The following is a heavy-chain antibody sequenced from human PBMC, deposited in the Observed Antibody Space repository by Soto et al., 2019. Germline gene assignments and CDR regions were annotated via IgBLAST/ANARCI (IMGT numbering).Heavy chain of an antibody. D-gene: IGHD3-16*01. J-gene: IGHJ5*02. V-gene: IGHV3-23*01. CDR3: APDRGLSNWFDP. CDR2: ISGSGGST. CDR1: GFTFSSYA. Sequence: GGSLRLSCAASGFTFSSYAMSWVRQAPGKGLEWVSAISGSGGSTYYADSVKGRFTISRDNSKNTLYLQMNSLRAEDTALYYCAPDRGLSNWFDPWGQGTLVTVSS.